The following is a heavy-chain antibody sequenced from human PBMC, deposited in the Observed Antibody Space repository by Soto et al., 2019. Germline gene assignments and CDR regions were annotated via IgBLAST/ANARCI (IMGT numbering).Heavy chain of an antibody. CDR1: GYTFSTYA. CDR2: INAGNGNT. V-gene: IGHV1-3*05. CDR3: ARAPSWWYFDL. Sequence: QVQLAQSGAEEKKPGASVKVSCKASGYTFSTYAMHWVRQAPGQRLEWMGWINAGNGNTKYSQKFQGRVTITRDTSASTAYMELSSLRSEDTAVYYCARAPSWWYFDLWGRGTPVTVSS. J-gene: IGHJ2*01.